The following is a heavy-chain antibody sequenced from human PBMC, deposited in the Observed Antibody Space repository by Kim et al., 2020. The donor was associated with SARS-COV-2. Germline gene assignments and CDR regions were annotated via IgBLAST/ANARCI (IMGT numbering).Heavy chain of an antibody. V-gene: IGHV4-4*07. D-gene: IGHD6-13*01. J-gene: IGHJ4*02. Sequence: SETLSLTCTLSSGSISSYYWNWIRQPAGKGVEWIGRVYTSGRTNYNPSLKSRVTMSLDTSKNQFSLRLRSVTAADTAVYYCARGGSSSWYPFDLWCQGTL. CDR1: SGSISSYY. CDR3: ARGGSSSWYPFDL. CDR2: VYTSGRT.